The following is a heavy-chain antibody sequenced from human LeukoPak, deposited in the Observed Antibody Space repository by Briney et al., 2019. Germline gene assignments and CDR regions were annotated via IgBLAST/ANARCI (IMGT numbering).Heavy chain of an antibody. D-gene: IGHD3-22*01. Sequence: GGSLRLSCAASGFTFSSYWMHWVRHTPGKGLVWVSRIKGDGSSTSYADSVKGRFTISRDNAKNTLYLQMNSLRAEDTAVYYCARGYQRATRLIVVVRVHFDYWGQGTLVTVSS. V-gene: IGHV3-74*01. CDR3: ARGYQRATRLIVVVRVHFDY. J-gene: IGHJ4*02. CDR1: GFTFSSYW. CDR2: IKGDGSST.